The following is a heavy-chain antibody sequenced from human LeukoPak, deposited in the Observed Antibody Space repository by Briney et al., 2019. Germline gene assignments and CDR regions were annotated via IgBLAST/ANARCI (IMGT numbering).Heavy chain of an antibody. D-gene: IGHD3-3*01. CDR1: GYIFIGYY. CDR2: IDPKSGGT. V-gene: IGHV1-2*02. Sequence: ASVKVSCKTSGYIFIGYYMHWVRQAPGQGLEWMGWIDPKSGGTKYAQKFQGRVSMTDDTSTDTAYMEFRSLRSDDSAVYYCTTLNYDVWSGFFDYWGPGTLVTVSS. J-gene: IGHJ4*02. CDR3: TTLNYDVWSGFFDY.